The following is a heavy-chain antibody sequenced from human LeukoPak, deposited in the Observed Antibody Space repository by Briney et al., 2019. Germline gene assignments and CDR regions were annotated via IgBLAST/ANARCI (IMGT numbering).Heavy chain of an antibody. CDR1: GFTFSTYA. Sequence: PGRSLRLSCAASGFTFSTYAIHWVRQAPGKGLEWVSYISSSSSTIYYADSVKGRFTISRDNAKNSLYLQMNSLRAEDTAVYYCARETGDDAFDIWGQGTMVTVSS. CDR3: ARETGDDAFDI. J-gene: IGHJ3*02. D-gene: IGHD7-27*01. V-gene: IGHV3-48*01. CDR2: ISSSSSTI.